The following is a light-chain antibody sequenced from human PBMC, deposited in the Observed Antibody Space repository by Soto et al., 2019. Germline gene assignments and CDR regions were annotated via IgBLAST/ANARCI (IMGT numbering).Light chain of an antibody. J-gene: IGKJ1*01. CDR2: AAS. V-gene: IGKV3-20*01. CDR1: QNLSSGY. CDR3: QQYDTSPRT. Sequence: EIVLTQSPGTLSLSPGERATLSCRASQNLSSGYLAWYRQRPGQAPRILIYAASSRATGIPDRFIGSGSGTDFTLTISRLAPEDFAVYYCQQYDTSPRTFGRGTKVE.